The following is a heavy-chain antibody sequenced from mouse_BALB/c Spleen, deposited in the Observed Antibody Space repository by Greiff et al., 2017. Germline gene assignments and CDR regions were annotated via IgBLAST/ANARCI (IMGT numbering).Heavy chain of an antibody. J-gene: IGHJ4*01. CDR1: GYTFTSYW. CDR3: TRVKGTLVLYDYDVYAMDY. CDR2: IYPSDSYT. Sequence: QVQLKQPGAELVRPGASVKLSCKASGYTFTSYWINWVKQRPGQGLEWIGNIYPSDSYTNYNQKFKDKATLTVDKSSSTAYMQLSSPTSEDSAVYYCTRVKGTLVLYDYDVYAMDYWGQGTSVTVSS. V-gene: IGHV1-69*02. D-gene: IGHD2-4*01.